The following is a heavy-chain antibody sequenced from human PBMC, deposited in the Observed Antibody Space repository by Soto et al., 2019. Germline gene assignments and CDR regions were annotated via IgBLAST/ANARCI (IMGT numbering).Heavy chain of an antibody. D-gene: IGHD1-1*01. V-gene: IGHV1-18*01. CDR1: GYAFTTYG. Sequence: QVHLVQSGAEVKKPGASVKVSCKGSGYAFTTYGITWVRQAPGQGLEWMGWISAHNGNTNYAQKLQGRVTVTRDTSTSTAYMERRSLRSDDTSVYYCARGRYGDYWGQGALVIVSS. J-gene: IGHJ4*02. CDR2: ISAHNGNT. CDR3: ARGRYGDY.